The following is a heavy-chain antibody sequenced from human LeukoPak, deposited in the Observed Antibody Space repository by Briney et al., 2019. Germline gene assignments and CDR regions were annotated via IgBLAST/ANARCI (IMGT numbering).Heavy chain of an antibody. J-gene: IGHJ3*02. V-gene: IGHV4-31*03. Sequence: SSETLSLTCTVSGGSISNNNYYWSWIRQHPVKCLEWIGYIYYSGSTYYNPSLKSRVTISVATSKNQFSLKLSSVTAADTAVYYCARNKYDILTGRLDAFDIWGQGTMVTVSS. D-gene: IGHD3-9*01. CDR2: IYYSGST. CDR1: GGSISNNNYY. CDR3: ARNKYDILTGRLDAFDI.